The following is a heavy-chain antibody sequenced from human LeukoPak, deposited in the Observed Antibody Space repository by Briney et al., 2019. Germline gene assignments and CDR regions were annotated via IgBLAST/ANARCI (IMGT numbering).Heavy chain of an antibody. D-gene: IGHD4-17*01. CDR3: ARDNPRTVTRGFDY. Sequence: GGSLRLSCAVSGFTVSGNYMSWVRQAPGKGLVWVSRINSDGSSTSYADSVKGRFTISRDNAKNTLYLQMNSLRAEDTAVYYCARDNPRTVTRGFDYWGQGTLVTVSS. V-gene: IGHV3-74*01. CDR1: GFTVSGNY. CDR2: INSDGSST. J-gene: IGHJ4*02.